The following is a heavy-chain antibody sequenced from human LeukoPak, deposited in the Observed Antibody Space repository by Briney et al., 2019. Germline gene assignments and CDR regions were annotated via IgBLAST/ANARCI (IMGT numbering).Heavy chain of an antibody. J-gene: IGHJ4*02. CDR1: GFTFSSYG. CDR2: IRYDGSNK. V-gene: IGHV3-30*02. D-gene: IGHD4-23*01. CDR3: AKGLSTVAPPREFDY. Sequence: GGSLRLSCAASGFTFSSYGMHWVRQAPGKGLECVAFIRYDGSNKYYADSVKGRFTISRDNSKNTLYLQMNSLRAEDTAVYYCAKGLSTVAPPREFDYWGQGTLVTVSS.